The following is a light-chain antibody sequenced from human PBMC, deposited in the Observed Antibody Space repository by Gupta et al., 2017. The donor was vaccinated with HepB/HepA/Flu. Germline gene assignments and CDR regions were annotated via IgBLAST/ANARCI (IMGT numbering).Light chain of an antibody. V-gene: IGLV3-1*01. J-gene: IGLJ2*01. CDR2: QDS. CDR1: KLGEKY. CDR3: QAWDRSTALV. Sequence: SYELTQPPSVSVSPGQTASITCSGDKLGEKYACWYQQKPGQSPVLVSDQDSKRPSGIPDRFSGSNSGTNANLTISGTQAMDEADYYCQAWDRSTALVFGGGTKLTVL.